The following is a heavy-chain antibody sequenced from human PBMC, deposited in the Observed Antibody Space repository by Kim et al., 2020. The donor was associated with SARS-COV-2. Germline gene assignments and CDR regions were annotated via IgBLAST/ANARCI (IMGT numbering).Heavy chain of an antibody. CDR3: ASPPSVQQQLLGRTNSYYYYYGMDV. CDR1: GYTFTSYA. CDR2: INTNTGNP. Sequence: ASVKVSCKASGYTFTSYAMNWVRQAPGQGLEWMGWINTNTGNPTYAQGFTGRFVFSLDTSVSTAYLQISSLKAEDTAVYYCASPPSVQQQLLGRTNSYYYYYGMDVWGQGTTVTVSS. J-gene: IGHJ6*02. D-gene: IGHD6-13*01. V-gene: IGHV7-4-1*02.